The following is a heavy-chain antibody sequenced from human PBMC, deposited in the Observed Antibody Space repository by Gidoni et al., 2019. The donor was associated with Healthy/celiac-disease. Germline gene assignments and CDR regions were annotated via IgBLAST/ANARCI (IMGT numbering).Heavy chain of an antibody. CDR3: TSYTMAGAFDI. J-gene: IGHJ3*02. CDR1: GGSISSSNW. CDR2: ISHSGST. Sequence: QVQLQESGPGLVKPSGTLSLTCPVSGGSISSSNWWSWVRQPPGKGLEWIGEISHSGSTNYNPTLRSRVTISVDKSKTQFSLKLSSVTAADTAVYYCTSYTMAGAFDIWGQGTMVTVSS. V-gene: IGHV4-4*02. D-gene: IGHD3-10*01.